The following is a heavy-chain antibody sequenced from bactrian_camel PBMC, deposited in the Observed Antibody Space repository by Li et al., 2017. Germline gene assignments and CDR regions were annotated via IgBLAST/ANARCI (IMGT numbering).Heavy chain of an antibody. CDR2: INSGDDAT. V-gene: IGHV3S1*01. J-gene: IGHJ4*01. D-gene: IGHD5*01. CDR1: GYTVSSNC. Sequence: HVQLVESGGGLAQPGGSLRLSCGASGYTVSSNCVGWVRQAPGKGLEWVSSINSGDDATLYAGSVTGRFTISRDNAKNTLYLHMNSLKYEDTAVYYCATDSGTGYWGRGTQVTVS. CDR3: ATDSGTGY.